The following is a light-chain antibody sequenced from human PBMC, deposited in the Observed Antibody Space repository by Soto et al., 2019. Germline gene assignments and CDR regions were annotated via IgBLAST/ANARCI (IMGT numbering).Light chain of an antibody. Sequence: EIVLTQSPGTLSLSPGERATLSCRASQSVSSNYLAWYQQKPGQAPRLLIYGASSRATGITDRFSGSGSGTDFNLTISRLEPEDFAVYYCQQYGSSPRVTFGGGTKVEIK. CDR1: QSVSSNY. V-gene: IGKV3-20*01. CDR2: GAS. J-gene: IGKJ4*01. CDR3: QQYGSSPRVT.